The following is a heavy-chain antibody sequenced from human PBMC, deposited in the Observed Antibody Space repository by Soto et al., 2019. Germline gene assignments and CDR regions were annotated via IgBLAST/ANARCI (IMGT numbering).Heavy chain of an antibody. D-gene: IGHD2-8*01. CDR1: GFTFSSYA. CDR3: ARVRQRYFVPDYYYYMDV. V-gene: IGHV3-74*01. CDR2: INSDGSST. Sequence: PGGSLRLSCAASGFTFSSYAMSWVRQAPGKGLVWDSRINSDGSSTSYADSVKGRFTISRDNAKNTLYLQMNSLRAEDTAVYYCARVRQRYFVPDYYYYMDVWGKGTTVTVSS. J-gene: IGHJ6*03.